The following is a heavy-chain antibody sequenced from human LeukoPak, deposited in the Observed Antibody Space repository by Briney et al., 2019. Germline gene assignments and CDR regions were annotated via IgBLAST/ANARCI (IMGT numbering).Heavy chain of an antibody. CDR1: GFTFSSYG. D-gene: IGHD3-3*01. CDR2: IRYDGSNK. Sequence: GGSLRLSCAASGFTFSSYGMHWVRQAPGKGLEWVAFIRYDGSNKYYADSVKGRFTISRDNSKNTLYLQMNSLRAEDTAVYYCAKEMVAGDFWSGYYPFDYWGQGTLVTVSS. J-gene: IGHJ4*02. V-gene: IGHV3-30*02. CDR3: AKEMVAGDFWSGYYPFDY.